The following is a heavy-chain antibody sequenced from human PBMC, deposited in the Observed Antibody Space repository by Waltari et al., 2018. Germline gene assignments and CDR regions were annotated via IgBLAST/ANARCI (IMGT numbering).Heavy chain of an antibody. J-gene: IGHJ3*02. Sequence: EVQLVESGGGLVKPGGSLRLSCAASGFTFSSYSMNWVRQAPGKGLEWVSSISSSSSYIYYADSVKGRFTISRDNAKNSLYLQMNSLRAEDTAVYYCARDLSLWFGEFTASDHGDAFDIWGQGTMVTVSS. D-gene: IGHD3-10*01. CDR3: ARDLSLWFGEFTASDHGDAFDI. V-gene: IGHV3-21*01. CDR1: GFTFSSYS. CDR2: ISSSSSYI.